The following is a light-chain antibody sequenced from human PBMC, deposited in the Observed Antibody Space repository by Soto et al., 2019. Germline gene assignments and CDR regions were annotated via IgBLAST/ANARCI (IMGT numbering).Light chain of an antibody. J-gene: IGKJ4*01. V-gene: IGKV1-9*01. Sequence: DIQLTQSPAFLSASVGDRVTITCRASQGISSFLAWFQQKPGKAPNLLIYGASTLQSGVPSRFSGCGSGTEFTLTISSLQPEDFATYYCQQLNSYPQTFGGGSKVEIK. CDR1: QGISSF. CDR3: QQLNSYPQT. CDR2: GAS.